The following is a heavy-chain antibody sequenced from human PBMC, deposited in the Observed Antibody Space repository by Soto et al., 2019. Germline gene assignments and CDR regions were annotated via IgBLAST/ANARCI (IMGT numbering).Heavy chain of an antibody. CDR3: ARDEEGLSIAARPYENSWFDP. D-gene: IGHD6-6*01. Sequence: SETLSLTXTVSGGSISSYYWSWIRQPAGKGLEWIGRIYTSGSTNYNPSLKSRVTMSVDTSKNQFSLKLSSVTAADTAVYYCARDEEGLSIAARPYENSWFDPWGQGILVTVSS. J-gene: IGHJ5*02. V-gene: IGHV4-4*07. CDR1: GGSISSYY. CDR2: IYTSGST.